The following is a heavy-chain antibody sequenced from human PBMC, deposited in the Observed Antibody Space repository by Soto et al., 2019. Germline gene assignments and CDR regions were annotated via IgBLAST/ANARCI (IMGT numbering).Heavy chain of an antibody. J-gene: IGHJ1*01. V-gene: IGHV1-3*01. D-gene: IGHD3-3*01. CDR1: GYTFTSYA. CDR2: INAGNGNT. CDR3: ARECYDFWRGYYSEYFQH. Sequence: ASVNVSCKDSGYTFTSYAMHWVRQAPGQRLEWMGWINAGNGNTKYSQKFQGRVTITRDTSASTAYMELSSLRSEDTAVYYCARECYDFWRGYYSEYFQHWGQGTLVTVSS.